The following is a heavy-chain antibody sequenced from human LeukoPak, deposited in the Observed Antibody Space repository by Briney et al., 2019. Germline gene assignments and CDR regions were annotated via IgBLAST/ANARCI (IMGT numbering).Heavy chain of an antibody. CDR1: GYSFTSYW. CDR2: IYPGDSDT. Sequence: GESLKISCKVSGYSFTSYWIGWVRQMPGKGLEWMGIIYPGDSDTRYSPSFQGQVTISADKSINTAYLQWSSLKASDTAMYYCGTASSYIHFDYWGQGTMVTVSS. CDR3: GTASSYIHFDY. V-gene: IGHV5-51*01. J-gene: IGHJ4*02. D-gene: IGHD5-18*01.